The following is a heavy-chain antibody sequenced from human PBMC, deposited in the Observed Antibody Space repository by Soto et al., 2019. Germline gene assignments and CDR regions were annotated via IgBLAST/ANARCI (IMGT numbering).Heavy chain of an antibody. D-gene: IGHD2-21*01. CDR2: VRHKARSYST. V-gene: IGHV3-72*01. CDR3: DRGDVDPRKSHYMGV. J-gene: IGHJ6*03. CDR1: GFTFSDYY. Sequence: EVDLVESGGGVVQPGGSLRLSCAASGFTFSDYYMDWVRQAPGKGLEWVGRVRHKARSYSTEYAASVKGRFIVSRDDSQNSLYLQMNSLKTEDTAVYYCDRGDVDPRKSHYMGVWGKGTTVTVSS.